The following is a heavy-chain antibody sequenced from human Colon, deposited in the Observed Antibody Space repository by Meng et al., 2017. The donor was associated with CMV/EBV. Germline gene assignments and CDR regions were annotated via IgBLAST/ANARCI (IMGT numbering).Heavy chain of an antibody. CDR1: GSTSSSSW. D-gene: IGHD3-9*01. J-gene: IGHJ4*02. CDR2: IYHGGDT. Sequence: GSTSSSSWWTWVRQPPGKGLEWIGEIYHGGDTNYNPSLKSRVTISIDKSKNQFSLKLSSVTAADTAVYYCVSLYYDILTGYYGPDYWGQGTLVTVSS. CDR3: VSLYYDILTGYYGPDY. V-gene: IGHV4-4*02.